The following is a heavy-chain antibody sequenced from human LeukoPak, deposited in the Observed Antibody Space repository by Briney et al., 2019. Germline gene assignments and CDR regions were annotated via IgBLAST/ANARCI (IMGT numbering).Heavy chain of an antibody. CDR2: ISYDGSNK. D-gene: IGHD2-21*01. CDR3: AREQFL. J-gene: IGHJ4*02. Sequence: PGGSLRLSCAASGFTFSSYGMHWVRQAPGKGLEWVTVISYDGSNKYYADSVKGRFTISRDNSKNTLYLQMNSLRTEDTAVYYCAREQFLWGQGTLVTVSS. CDR1: GFTFSSYG. V-gene: IGHV3-30*19.